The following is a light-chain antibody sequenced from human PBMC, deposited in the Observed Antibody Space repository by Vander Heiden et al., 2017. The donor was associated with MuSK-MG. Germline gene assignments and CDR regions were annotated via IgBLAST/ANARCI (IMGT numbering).Light chain of an antibody. Sequence: SYELTQLPSVSVSPGQTASITCSGDKLGDKYACWYQQKPGQSLVLVIYKDSKRPAGIPERFSGSNSGNTATLTISGTQAMDEADYYCQAWDSSTVVFGGGTKLTVL. CDR3: QAWDSSTVV. CDR1: KLGDKY. CDR2: KDS. J-gene: IGLJ2*01. V-gene: IGLV3-1*01.